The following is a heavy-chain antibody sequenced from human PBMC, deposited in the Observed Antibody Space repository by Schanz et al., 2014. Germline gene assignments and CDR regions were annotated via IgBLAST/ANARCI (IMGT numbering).Heavy chain of an antibody. CDR1: GFTVSSDH. CDR3: AKGMGYCSGGTCYDYYYYGLDV. CDR2: ISGSGGST. D-gene: IGHD2-15*01. Sequence: EVQLVESGGGFVQPGGSLGLSCVVSGFTVSSDHMSWVRQAPGKGLEWVSGISGSGGSTYYADSVKGRFTISRDNSKNTLYLQMNSLRAEDTAVYYCAKGMGYCSGGTCYDYYYYGLDVWGQGTTXTVSS. V-gene: IGHV3-23*04. J-gene: IGHJ6*02.